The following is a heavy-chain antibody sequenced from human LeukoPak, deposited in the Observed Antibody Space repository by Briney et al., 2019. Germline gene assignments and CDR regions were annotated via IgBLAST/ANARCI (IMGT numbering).Heavy chain of an antibody. CDR2: IYSGGST. V-gene: IGHV3-53*01. Sequence: GGSLRLSCAASGFTVSSNYMSWVRQAPGKGLEWVSVIYSGGSTYYADSVKGRFTISRDNSKNTLYLQMNGLRAEDTAVYYCARAYCGGDCYTGGYVNDYWGQGTLVTVSS. CDR3: ARAYCGGDCYTGGYVNDY. J-gene: IGHJ4*02. D-gene: IGHD2-21*01. CDR1: GFTVSSNY.